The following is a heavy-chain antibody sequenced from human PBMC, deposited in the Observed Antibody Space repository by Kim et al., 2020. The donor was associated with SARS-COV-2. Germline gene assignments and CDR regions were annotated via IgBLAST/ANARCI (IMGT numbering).Heavy chain of an antibody. CDR1: GGSFSGYY. Sequence: SETLSLTCAVYGGSFSGYYWSWIRQPPGKGLEWIGEINHSGSTNYNPSLKSQVTISVDTSKNQFSLKLSSVTAADTAVYYCARERYSSSWSDAFDIWGQGTMVTVSS. J-gene: IGHJ3*02. V-gene: IGHV4-34*01. D-gene: IGHD6-13*01. CDR3: ARERYSSSWSDAFDI. CDR2: INHSGST.